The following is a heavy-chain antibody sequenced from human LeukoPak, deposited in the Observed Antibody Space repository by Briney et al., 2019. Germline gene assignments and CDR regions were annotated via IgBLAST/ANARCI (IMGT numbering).Heavy chain of an antibody. CDR1: GYTFTSYG. CDR2: IIPIFGTA. V-gene: IGHV1-69*13. D-gene: IGHD2-2*01. Sequence: SVKVSCKASGYTFTSYGISWVRQAPGQGLEWMGGIIPIFGTANYAQKFQGRVTITADESTSTAYMELSSLRSEDTAVYYCARRAREWVVPAATEEDWFDPWGQGTLVTVSS. CDR3: ARRAREWVVPAATEEDWFDP. J-gene: IGHJ5*02.